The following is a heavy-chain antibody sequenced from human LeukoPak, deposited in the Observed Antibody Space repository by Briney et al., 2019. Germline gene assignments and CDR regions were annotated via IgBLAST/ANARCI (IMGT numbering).Heavy chain of an antibody. CDR3: ARQTGSGLFILP. V-gene: IGHV4-59*01. CDR2: IYYIGST. D-gene: IGHD3/OR15-3a*01. J-gene: IGHJ4*02. CDR1: GGSISNYY. Sequence: PSETLSLTCTVSGGSISNYYWSWIRQPPGKELEWIGYIYYIGSTNYNPSLKSRVTISVDTSKNQFSLKLSSVTAADTAVYYCARQTGSGLFILPGGQGTLVTVSS.